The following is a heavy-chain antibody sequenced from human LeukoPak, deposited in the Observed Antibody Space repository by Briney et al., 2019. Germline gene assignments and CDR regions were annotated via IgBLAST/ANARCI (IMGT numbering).Heavy chain of an antibody. V-gene: IGHV4-4*07. J-gene: IGHJ6*03. Sequence: PSETLSLTCTVSGGSISSYYWSWIRQPAGKGLEWIGRIYTSGSTNYNPSLKGRVTMSVDTSKNQFSLKLSSVTAADTAVYYCAREGRFLEWFEADYYYYYMDVWGKGTTVTVSS. D-gene: IGHD3-3*01. CDR3: AREGRFLEWFEADYYYYYMDV. CDR1: GGSISSYY. CDR2: IYTSGST.